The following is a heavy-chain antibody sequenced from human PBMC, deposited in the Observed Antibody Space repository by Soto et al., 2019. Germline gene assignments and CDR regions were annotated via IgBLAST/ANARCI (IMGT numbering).Heavy chain of an antibody. Sequence: VGSLRLSCAASGFTFSNAWMNWVRQAPGKGLEWVGRIKSKTDGGTTDYAAPVKGRFTISRDDSKNTLYLQMNSLKTEDTAVYYCTTTPYPLSGSFRYYYYGMDVWGQGTTVTVSS. CDR1: GFTFSNAW. V-gene: IGHV3-15*07. CDR2: IKSKTDGGTT. J-gene: IGHJ6*02. D-gene: IGHD3-10*01. CDR3: TTTPYPLSGSFRYYYYGMDV.